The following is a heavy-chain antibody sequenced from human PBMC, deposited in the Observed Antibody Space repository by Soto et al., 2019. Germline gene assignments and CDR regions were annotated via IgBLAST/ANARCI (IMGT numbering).Heavy chain of an antibody. V-gene: IGHV4-59*01. CDR2: IYYSGST. CDR1: GGSISSYY. CDR3: ARDLAGSLANWFDP. Sequence: SETLSLTCTVFGGSISSYYWSWIRQPPGKGLEWIGYIYYSGSTNYNPSLKSRVTISVDTSKNQFSLKLSSVTAADTSVYYCARDLAGSLANWFDPWGQGTLVTVSS. J-gene: IGHJ5*02.